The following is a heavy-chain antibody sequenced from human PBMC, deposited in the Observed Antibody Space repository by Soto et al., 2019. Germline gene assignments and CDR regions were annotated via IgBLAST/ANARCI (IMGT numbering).Heavy chain of an antibody. Sequence: QVQLVQSGAEVKKPGSSVKVSCKASGGTFSSYAISWVRQAPGQGLEWMGGIIPIFGTANYAQKFQGRVTITADESTSTAYMELSSLRSEDTAVYYCASSEIAHPTSRPQNYYYYGMDVWGQGTTVTVSS. J-gene: IGHJ6*02. D-gene: IGHD6-13*01. CDR2: IIPIFGTA. V-gene: IGHV1-69*12. CDR3: ASSEIAHPTSRPQNYYYYGMDV. CDR1: GGTFSSYA.